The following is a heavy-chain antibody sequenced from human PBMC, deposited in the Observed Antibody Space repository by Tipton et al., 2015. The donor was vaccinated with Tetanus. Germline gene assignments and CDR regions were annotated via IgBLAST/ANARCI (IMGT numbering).Heavy chain of an antibody. CDR3: ARRPKYYYDSSGSWFDA. CDR1: GFTFNNYA. Sequence: SLRLSCAASGFTFNNYAMSWVRQAPGKGLEWVASITGSGGTTFYPESLRGRFTISRDNSNNTVFLHLSSLRSDDTAVYYCARRPKYYYDSSGSWFDAWGQGTQVAVSS. CDR2: ITGSGGTT. D-gene: IGHD3-22*01. J-gene: IGHJ5*02. V-gene: IGHV3-23*01.